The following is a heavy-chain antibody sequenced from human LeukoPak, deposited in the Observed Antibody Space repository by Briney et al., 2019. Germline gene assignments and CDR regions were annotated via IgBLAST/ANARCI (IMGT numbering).Heavy chain of an antibody. CDR3: ARSDSSGYLPVDYYYMDV. V-gene: IGHV1-69*13. CDR1: GYTFTNSY. D-gene: IGHD3-22*01. Sequence: SVKVSCKASGYTFTNSYIHWVRQAPGQGLEWMGGIIPIFGTANYAQKFQGRVTITADESTSTAYMDLSSLRSEDPAVYYCARSDSSGYLPVDYYYMDVWGKGTTVTISS. CDR2: IIPIFGTA. J-gene: IGHJ6*03.